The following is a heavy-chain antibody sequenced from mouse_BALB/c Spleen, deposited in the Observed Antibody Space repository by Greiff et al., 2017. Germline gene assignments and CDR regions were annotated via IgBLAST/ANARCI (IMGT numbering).Heavy chain of an antibody. D-gene: IGHD1-1*01. V-gene: IGHV3-2*02. CDR1: GYSITSDYA. CDR2: ISYSGST. Sequence: VQLKESGPGLVKPSQSLSLTCTVTGYSITSDYAWNWIRQFPGNKLEWMGYISYSGSTSYNPSLKSRISITRDTSKNQFFLQLNSVTTEDTATYYWARWGDYDGGYAMDYWGQGTSVTVSS. CDR3: ARWGDYDGGYAMDY. J-gene: IGHJ4*01.